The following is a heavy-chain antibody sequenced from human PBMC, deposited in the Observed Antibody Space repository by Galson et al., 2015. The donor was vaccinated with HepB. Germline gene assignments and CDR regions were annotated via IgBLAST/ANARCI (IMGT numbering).Heavy chain of an antibody. J-gene: IGHJ3*02. V-gene: IGHV3-7*01. CDR1: GFTFSSYW. CDR2: IKQDGSEK. CDR3: ARDRNDGDCGFCAFDI. D-gene: IGHD2-21*02. Sequence: SLRLSCAASGFTFSSYWMSWVRQAPGKGLEWVADIKQDGSEKYYVDSVKGRFTISRDNAKNSLYLQMNSLRAEDTAVYYCARDRNDGDCGFCAFDIWGQGTMVTVSS.